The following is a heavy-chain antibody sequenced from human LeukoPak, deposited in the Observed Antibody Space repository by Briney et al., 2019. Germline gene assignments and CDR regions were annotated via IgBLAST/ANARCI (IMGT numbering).Heavy chain of an antibody. D-gene: IGHD4-17*01. Sequence: GGSLRLSCAASGFSFSNHGIHWVRQAPGKGLEWVGFIWFDGSIKYYGDSVKGRFTISRDNAKNSVYLLLNSLTPEDTAVYYCARDLRAGGTWSYGVYFDLWGRGTLVTVSS. CDR3: ARDLRAGGTWSYGVYFDL. J-gene: IGHJ2*01. CDR2: IWFDGSIK. CDR1: GFSFSNHG. V-gene: IGHV3-33*01.